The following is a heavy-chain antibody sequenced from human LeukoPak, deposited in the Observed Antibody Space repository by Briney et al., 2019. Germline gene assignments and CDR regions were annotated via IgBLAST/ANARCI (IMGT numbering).Heavy chain of an antibody. CDR3: AKGGSSGWDHFDY. CDR2: IRYDGSNK. CDR1: GFTFSSYG. Sequence: PGGSLRLSCAASGFTFSSYGMHWVRQAPGKGLEWVAFIRYDGSNKYYADSVKGRFTISRDNSKNMLYLQMNSLRAEDTAVYYCAKGGSSGWDHFDYWGQGTLVTVSS. V-gene: IGHV3-30*02. D-gene: IGHD6-19*01. J-gene: IGHJ4*02.